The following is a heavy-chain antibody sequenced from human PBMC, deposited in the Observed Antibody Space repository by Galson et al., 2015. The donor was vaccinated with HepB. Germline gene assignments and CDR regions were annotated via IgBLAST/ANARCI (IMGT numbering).Heavy chain of an antibody. Sequence: SLRLSCAASGFTFSSYAMHWVRQAPGKGLEWVAVISYDGSNKYYADSVKGRFTISRDNSKNTLYLQMSSLRAEDTAVYYCARCGRVLTDCSSTSCYSCAFDIWGQGTMVTVSS. D-gene: IGHD2-2*01. CDR1: GFTFSSYA. CDR2: ISYDGSNK. CDR3: ARCGRVLTDCSSTSCYSCAFDI. V-gene: IGHV3-30-3*01. J-gene: IGHJ3*02.